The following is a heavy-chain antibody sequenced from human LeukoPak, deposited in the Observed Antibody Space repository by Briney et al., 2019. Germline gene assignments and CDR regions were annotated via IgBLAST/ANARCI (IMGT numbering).Heavy chain of an antibody. CDR3: ARGGGVTILGVVSRAHYFDY. J-gene: IGHJ4*02. D-gene: IGHD3-3*01. CDR2: IYYSGST. Sequence: PSETLSLTCTVSGGSISSHYWSWIRQPPGKGLEWIGYIYYSGSTNYNPSLKSRVTISVDTSKNQFSLKLSSVTAADTAVYYCARGGGVTILGVVSRAHYFDYWGQGTLVTVSS. CDR1: GGSISSHY. V-gene: IGHV4-59*11.